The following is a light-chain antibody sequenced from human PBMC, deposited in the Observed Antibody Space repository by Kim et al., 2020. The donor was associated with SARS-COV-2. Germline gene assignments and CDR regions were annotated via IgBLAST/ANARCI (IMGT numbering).Light chain of an antibody. CDR3: QESYSFELT. J-gene: IGKJ4*01. CDR1: QNIKNY. Sequence: DIQMTQSPSSLSASIGDGVTIICRASQNIKNYLNWYQQTPGKAPKLLIFAASTLESGVASRFRGSGYGEDFTLTISSLQPEDFATYYCQESYSFELTFGGGTKVDIK. CDR2: AAS. V-gene: IGKV1-39*01.